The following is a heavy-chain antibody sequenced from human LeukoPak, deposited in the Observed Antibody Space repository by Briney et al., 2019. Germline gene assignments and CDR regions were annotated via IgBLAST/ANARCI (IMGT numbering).Heavy chain of an antibody. V-gene: IGHV1-69*02. CDR2: IIPILGIA. CDR3: ARAYDFSLHWFDP. D-gene: IGHD3-3*01. Sequence: SVKVSCKASGGTFSSCTISWVRQAPGQGLEWMGRIIPILGIANYAQKFQGRVTITADKSTSTAYMELSSLRSEDTAVYYCARAYDFSLHWFDPWGQGTLVTVSS. J-gene: IGHJ5*02. CDR1: GGTFSSCT.